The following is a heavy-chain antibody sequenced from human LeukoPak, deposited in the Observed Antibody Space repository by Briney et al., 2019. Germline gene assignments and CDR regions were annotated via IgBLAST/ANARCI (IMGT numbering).Heavy chain of an antibody. D-gene: IGHD4-17*01. V-gene: IGHV5-10-1*01. CDR1: GYSFTTYW. CDR3: ERRWDYGDQFDY. CDR2: IDPSDSYT. Sequence: GESLKISCKGSGYSFTTYWITWVRQMPGKGLEWMGRIDPSDSYTNYSPSFQGHVTISSDKSISTAYLQWSSLKATDTAIYYCERRWDYGDQFDYWGQGTLVTVSS. J-gene: IGHJ4*02.